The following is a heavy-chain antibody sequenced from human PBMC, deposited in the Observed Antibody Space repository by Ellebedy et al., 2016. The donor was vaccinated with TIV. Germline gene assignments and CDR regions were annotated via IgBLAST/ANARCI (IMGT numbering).Heavy chain of an antibody. CDR1: GFTPNNYW. CDR3: ARAIYGASYL. Sequence: GESLKISCTASGFTPNNYWMTWVRQALGKGLEWVANINEDGTKKHYVDSVRGRFTISRDYAGNSLFLQMNSLGAEDTAVCYCARAIYGASYLWGRGTLVTVSS. CDR2: INEDGTKK. J-gene: IGHJ2*01. D-gene: IGHD4-17*01. V-gene: IGHV3-7*01.